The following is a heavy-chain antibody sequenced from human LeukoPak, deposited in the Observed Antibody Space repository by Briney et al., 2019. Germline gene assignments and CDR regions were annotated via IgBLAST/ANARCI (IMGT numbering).Heavy chain of an antibody. V-gene: IGHV3-64*01. CDR1: GFTFSSYA. D-gene: IGHD3-10*01. J-gene: IGHJ6*03. CDR3: ARIRGFGADYYYYYMDV. Sequence: GGSLRLSCAASGFTFSSYAMHWVRQAPGKGLEYVSAISSNGGSTYYANSVKGRFTISRDNSKNTLYLQMGSLRAEDMAVYYCARIRGFGADYYYYYMDVWGKGTTVTVSS. CDR2: ISSNGGST.